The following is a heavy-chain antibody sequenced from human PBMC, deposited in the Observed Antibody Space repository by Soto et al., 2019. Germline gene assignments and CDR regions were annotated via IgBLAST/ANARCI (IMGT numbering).Heavy chain of an antibody. D-gene: IGHD6-13*01. Sequence: PSLVNPTQTLTLTCTFSGFSLSTSGVGVGWIRQPPGKALEWLALIYWNDDKRYSPSLKSRLTITKDTSKNQVVLTMTNMDPVDTATYYCAHSPSSSKTHYFDYWGQGTLVTVSS. CDR3: AHSPSSSKTHYFDY. V-gene: IGHV2-5*01. J-gene: IGHJ4*02. CDR1: GFSLSTSGVG. CDR2: IYWNDDK.